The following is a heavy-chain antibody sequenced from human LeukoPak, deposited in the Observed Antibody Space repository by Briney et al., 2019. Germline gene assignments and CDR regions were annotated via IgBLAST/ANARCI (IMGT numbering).Heavy chain of an antibody. D-gene: IGHD2-15*01. V-gene: IGHV3-23*01. CDR1: GITLSNYG. J-gene: IGHJ4*02. CDR3: ARDRCGGGSCYPNDY. Sequence: GGSLRLSCEVSGITLSNYGMSWVRQAPGKGLEWGAGISGSGGGTNYADSVKGRFTISRDNSKNTLYLQMNGLRAEDTAVYYCARDRCGGGSCYPNDYWGQGTLVTVSS. CDR2: ISGSGGGT.